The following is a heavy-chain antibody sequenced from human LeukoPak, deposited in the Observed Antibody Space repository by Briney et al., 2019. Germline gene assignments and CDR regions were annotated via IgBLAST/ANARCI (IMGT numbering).Heavy chain of an antibody. CDR1: GFAFSIYR. Sequence: QAGGSLRLSCEAPGFAFSIYRMNWVRQAPGKGLEWVSYIHLSGTPTHYADPVKGRFSISRDNVKNSLYLQMDNLRAEDTAVYYCARDRGYTRTNTGGYPVFDLWGQGTLVTVSS. V-gene: IGHV3-48*04. J-gene: IGHJ4*02. CDR3: ARDRGYTRTNTGGYPVFDL. CDR2: IHLSGTPT. D-gene: IGHD2-8*02.